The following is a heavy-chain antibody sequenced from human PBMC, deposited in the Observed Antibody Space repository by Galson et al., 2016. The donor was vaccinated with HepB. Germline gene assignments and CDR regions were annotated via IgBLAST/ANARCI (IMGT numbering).Heavy chain of an antibody. CDR3: ARGEYYDSEKYYYTPQGDWLDP. CDR2: IIPIFGTA. Sequence: SEKVSCKASGATFNNYAVSWVRQAPGQGLEWMGGIIPIFGTANYAQKFQGRVTITADKSTDTVYMELSSLRSEDTAMYYCARGEYYDSEKYYYTPQGDWLDPWGQGTLVTVSS. V-gene: IGHV1-69*06. CDR1: GATFNNYA. D-gene: IGHD3-10*01. J-gene: IGHJ5*02.